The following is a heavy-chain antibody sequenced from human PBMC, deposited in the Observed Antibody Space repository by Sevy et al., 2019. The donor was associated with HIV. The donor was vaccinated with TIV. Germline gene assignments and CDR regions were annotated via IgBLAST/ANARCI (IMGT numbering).Heavy chain of an antibody. CDR1: GFTVSSNY. CDR3: ARDLAYYDSSGTVDY. Sequence: GGSLRVSCAASGFTVSSNYMSWVRQAPGKGLEWVSVIYSGGSTYYADSVKGRFTISRDNSKNTLYLQMNSLRAEDTAVYYCARDLAYYDSSGTVDYWGQGTLVTVSS. V-gene: IGHV3-66*01. CDR2: IYSGGST. D-gene: IGHD3-22*01. J-gene: IGHJ4*02.